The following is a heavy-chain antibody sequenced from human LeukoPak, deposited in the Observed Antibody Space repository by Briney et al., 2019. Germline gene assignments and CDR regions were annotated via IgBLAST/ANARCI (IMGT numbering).Heavy chain of an antibody. CDR2: ISSSSSYI. CDR3: ARELGGGYSYAVDC. CDR1: GFTFSSYS. V-gene: IGHV3-21*01. J-gene: IGHJ4*02. Sequence: GGSLRLSCAASGFTFSSYSMNWVRQAPGKGLEWVSSISSSSSYIYYADSVKGRFTISRDNAKNSLYLQMNSLRAEDTAVYYCARELGGGYSYAVDCWGQGTLVAVSS. D-gene: IGHD5-18*01.